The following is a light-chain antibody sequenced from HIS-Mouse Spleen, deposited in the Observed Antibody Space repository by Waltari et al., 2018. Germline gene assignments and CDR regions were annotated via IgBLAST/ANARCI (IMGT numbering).Light chain of an antibody. CDR1: KLGDKY. CDR3: QAWDSSYSV. V-gene: IGLV3-1*01. CDR2: QDS. Sequence: SYELTQPPSASVSPGQTASITCSGDKLGDKYACWYQQKPGQSPVLVIYQDSKRPSGIPERFSGSNSGNTATLTISGTQAMDEADYYCQAWDSSYSVFGGGIKLTVL. J-gene: IGLJ2*01.